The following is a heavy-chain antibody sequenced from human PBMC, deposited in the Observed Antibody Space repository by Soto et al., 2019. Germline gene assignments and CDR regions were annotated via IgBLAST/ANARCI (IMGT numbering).Heavy chain of an antibody. J-gene: IGHJ3*02. CDR3: ARQRITIFGVLKDVDAFDI. D-gene: IGHD3-3*01. CDR1: GGSISSGDYY. CDR2: IYYSGST. V-gene: IGHV4-30-4*01. Sequence: QVQLQESGPGLVKPSQTLSLTCTVSGGSISSGDYYWSWIRQPPGKGLEWIGYIYYSGSTYYNPSLKSRVTISVDTSKNQFSLKLSSVTAADTAVYYCARQRITIFGVLKDVDAFDIWGQGTMVTVSS.